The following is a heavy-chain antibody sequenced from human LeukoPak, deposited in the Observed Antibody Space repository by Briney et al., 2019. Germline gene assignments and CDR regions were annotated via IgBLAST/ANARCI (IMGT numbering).Heavy chain of an antibody. CDR1: GYSFTTFA. J-gene: IGHJ4*02. V-gene: IGHV1-46*01. D-gene: IGHD2/OR15-2a*01. CDR2: INPSGGST. Sequence: ASVKVSCKASGYSFTTFAMNWVRQAPGQGLEWMGIINPSGGSTTYAQKFQGRVTMTRDMSPSTVYMELSSLRSEDTAVYYCARVSGDYSMPFDYWGQGTLVTVSS. CDR3: ARVSGDYSMPFDY.